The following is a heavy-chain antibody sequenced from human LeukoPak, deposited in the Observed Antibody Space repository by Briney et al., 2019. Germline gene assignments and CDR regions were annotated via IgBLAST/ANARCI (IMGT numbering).Heavy chain of an antibody. J-gene: IGHJ5*02. Sequence: ASVKVSFKASGGTFSSYAISWVRQAPGQGLEWMGGIIPIFGTANYAQKFQGRVTITADESTSTAYMELSSLRSEDTAVYYCARSPARGIVPAAIGFDPWGQGTLVTVSS. CDR2: IIPIFGTA. D-gene: IGHD2-2*01. CDR3: ARSPARGIVPAAIGFDP. CDR1: GGTFSSYA. V-gene: IGHV1-69*13.